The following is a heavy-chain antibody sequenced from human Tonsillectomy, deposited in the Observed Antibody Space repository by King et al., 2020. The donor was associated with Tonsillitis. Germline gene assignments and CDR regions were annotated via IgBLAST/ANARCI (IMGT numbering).Heavy chain of an antibody. J-gene: IGHJ3*02. CDR1: GFTVSANY. Sequence: VQLVESGGGLVQPGGSLRLSCAASGFTVSANYMSWVRQAPGKGLEWVSVIYIDGSPYYADSVKGRFTVSRDNSKNTVYLQMNSLRVEDTAVYFCASGAILVARSDAFDIWGQGTMVTVSS. V-gene: IGHV3-66*01. CDR2: IYIDGSP. CDR3: ASGAILVARSDAFDI. D-gene: IGHD2-15*01.